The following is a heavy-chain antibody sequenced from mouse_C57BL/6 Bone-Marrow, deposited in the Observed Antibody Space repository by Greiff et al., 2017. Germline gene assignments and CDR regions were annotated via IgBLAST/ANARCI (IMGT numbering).Heavy chain of an antibody. J-gene: IGHJ1*03. CDR2: IWGVGST. D-gene: IGHD1-1*01. Sequence: QVQLKESGPGLVAPSQSLSISCTVSGFSFTSYGVDWVRQSPGKGLEWLGVIWGVGSTNYNSDIKSRLSISKDNSKSQVFLKMNSLQADDTAMYYCARDYGSSCGYWYFDVWGTGTTVTVSS. CDR1: GFSFTSYG. V-gene: IGHV2-6*01. CDR3: ARDYGSSCGYWYFDV.